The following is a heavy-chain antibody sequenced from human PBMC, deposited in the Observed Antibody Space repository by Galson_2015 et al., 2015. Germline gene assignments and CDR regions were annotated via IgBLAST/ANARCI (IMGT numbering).Heavy chain of an antibody. CDR3: ARESVSKFDY. J-gene: IGHJ4*02. V-gene: IGHV3-33*01. CDR2: IWYDGSNK. D-gene: IGHD5/OR15-5a*01. CDR1: GFIFSSYG. Sequence: SLRLSCAASGFIFSSYGVHWLRQAPGKGLEWVAVIWYDGSNKYYADSVKGRFTISRDNSKNALYLQMNSLRAEDTAVYYCARESVSKFDYWGQGTLVTVSS.